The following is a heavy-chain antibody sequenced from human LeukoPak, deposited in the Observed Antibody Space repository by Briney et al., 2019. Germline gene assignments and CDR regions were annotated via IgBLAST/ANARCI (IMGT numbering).Heavy chain of an antibody. CDR2: MFYSGGS. Sequence: SETLSLTCAVSGYSISSGYYWGWIRQPPGKGLEWIGSMFYSGGSYYNPSLKSRVTISLDTSKNQFSLRLRSVTAADTAVYYCARAYSSSWYLDYWGQGTLVTVSS. CDR1: GYSISSGYY. J-gene: IGHJ4*02. CDR3: ARAYSSSWYLDY. V-gene: IGHV4-38-2*01. D-gene: IGHD6-13*01.